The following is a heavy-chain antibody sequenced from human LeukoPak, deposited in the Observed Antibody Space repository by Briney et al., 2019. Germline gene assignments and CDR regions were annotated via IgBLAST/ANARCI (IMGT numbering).Heavy chain of an antibody. V-gene: IGHV3-30*18. CDR1: GFTFSSYG. CDR2: ISYDGSNK. J-gene: IGHJ5*02. Sequence: PGGSLRLSCAASGFTFSSYGMHWVRQAPGKGLEWVAVISYDGSNKYYADSVKGRFTISRDNSKNTLYQQMNSLRVEDTAVHYCAKDLVPLPGHNWFDPWGQGTLVTVSS. CDR3: AKDLVPLPGHNWFDP.